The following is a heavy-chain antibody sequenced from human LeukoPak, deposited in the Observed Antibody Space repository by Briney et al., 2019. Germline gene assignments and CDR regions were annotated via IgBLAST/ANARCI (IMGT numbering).Heavy chain of an antibody. CDR3: ARARDSIAAAGTGYNWFDP. CDR1: GYTFTSYG. CDR2: IIPIFGTA. J-gene: IGHJ5*02. Sequence: SVKVSCKASGYTFTSYGISWVRQAPGQGLEWMGGIIPIFGTANYTQKFQGRVTITTDESTSTAYMELSSLRSEDTAVYYCARARDSIAAAGTGYNWFDPWGQGTLVTVSS. V-gene: IGHV1-69*05. D-gene: IGHD6-13*01.